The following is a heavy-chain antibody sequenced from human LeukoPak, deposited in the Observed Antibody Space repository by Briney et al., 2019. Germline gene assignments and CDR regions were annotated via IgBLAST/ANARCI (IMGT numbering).Heavy chain of an antibody. CDR1: GVSISSYY. V-gene: IGHV4-59*01. D-gene: IGHD3-22*01. J-gene: IGHJ4*02. Sequence: SETLSLTCTVSGVSISSYYWSWIRQPPGKGLEWVGYVYYSGSTNYNPSLKSRVTMSVDTSKNQFSLKLNSVTAADTAVYYCAREYYDSSGLDYWGQGTLVTVSS. CDR2: VYYSGST. CDR3: AREYYDSSGLDY.